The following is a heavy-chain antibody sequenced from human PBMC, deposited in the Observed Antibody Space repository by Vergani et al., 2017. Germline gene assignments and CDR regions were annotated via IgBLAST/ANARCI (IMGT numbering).Heavy chain of an antibody. D-gene: IGHD4-17*01. CDR1: GGSFSGYY. J-gene: IGHJ3*02. V-gene: IGHV3-11*01. CDR2: ISSSSSTI. Sequence: QVQLQQWGAGLLKPSETLSLTCAVYGGSFSGYYWSWIRQPPGKGLEWVSYISSSSSTIYYADSVKGRFTISRDNSKNSLYLQMNSLRTEDTALYYCAKDDYGDYSDAFDIWGQGTMVTVSS. CDR3: AKDDYGDYSDAFDI.